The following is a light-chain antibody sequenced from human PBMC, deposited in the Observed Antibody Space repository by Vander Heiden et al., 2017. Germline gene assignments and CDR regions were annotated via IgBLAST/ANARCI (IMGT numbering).Light chain of an antibody. CDR3: QQDGSPPYT. Sequence: ASQSVSKYYLAWYQQKPGQAPGLVIFGASSRAADIPDRFSGSGSGTDFTLTISRLEPEDFAVYYCQQDGSPPYTFGQGTKMEIK. CDR1: QSVSKYY. CDR2: GAS. V-gene: IGKV3-20*01. J-gene: IGKJ2*01.